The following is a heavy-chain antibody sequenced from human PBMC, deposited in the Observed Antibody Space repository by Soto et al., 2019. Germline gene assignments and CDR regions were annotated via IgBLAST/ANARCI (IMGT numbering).Heavy chain of an antibody. D-gene: IGHD5-18*01. CDR1: GFTFSSYA. CDR3: ARDPLVGYSYGYPLY. V-gene: IGHV3-30-3*01. CDR2: ISYVGSNK. J-gene: IGHJ4*02. Sequence: GGSLRLSCAASGFTFSSYAMHSVRQAPVKGLAWVAVISYVGSNKYYADSVKGRFTISRDNSKNTLYLKMNSLRAEETAVYYCARDPLVGYSYGYPLYWGQGTLVTVSS.